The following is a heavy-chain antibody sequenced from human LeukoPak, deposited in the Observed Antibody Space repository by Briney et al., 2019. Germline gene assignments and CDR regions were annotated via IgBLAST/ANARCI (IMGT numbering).Heavy chain of an antibody. Sequence: GGSLRLSCVGSGFTFSSSGIHWVRQVPGKSLVWVSRLNTDGSNTAYADSVEGRFTLSSDNAKNTVYLQMNSLRDDDTGLYYCARGAVAPDTWGQGTLVIVSS. CDR3: ARGAVAPDT. D-gene: IGHD2-21*01. V-gene: IGHV3-74*01. J-gene: IGHJ4*02. CDR2: LNTDGSNT. CDR1: GFTFSSSG.